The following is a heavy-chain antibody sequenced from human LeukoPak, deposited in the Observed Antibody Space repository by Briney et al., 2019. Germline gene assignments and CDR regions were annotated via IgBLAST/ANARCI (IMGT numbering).Heavy chain of an antibody. CDR1: GYTFTSYY. V-gene: IGHV1-46*01. CDR2: INPSGGST. D-gene: IGHD3-9*01. J-gene: IGHJ4*02. Sequence: ASVKVSCKASGYTFTSYYMYWVRQAPGQGLEWMGIINPSGGSTNYAQKFQGRVTMTRDMSTSTAYMELSRLRSDDTAVYYCARDPDYDIFAGDGRLYYFDYWGQGALGTVSS. CDR3: ARDPDYDIFAGDGRLYYFDY.